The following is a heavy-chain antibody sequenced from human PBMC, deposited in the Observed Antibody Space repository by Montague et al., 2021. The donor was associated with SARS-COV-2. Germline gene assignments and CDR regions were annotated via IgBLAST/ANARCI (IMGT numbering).Heavy chain of an antibody. Sequence: SLRLSCAASGLTFSNFEMNWVRQAPGKGLEWVSYISSSGSTIYYADSVRGRFTTSRDNAKNSLYLQLDSLTVDDTAVYYCARDPTYGSSLCNYYYGLDVWGHGTTVAVSS. D-gene: IGHD2-15*01. J-gene: IGHJ6*02. CDR3: ARDPTYGSSLCNYYYGLDV. V-gene: IGHV3-48*03. CDR2: ISSSGSTI. CDR1: GLTFSNFE.